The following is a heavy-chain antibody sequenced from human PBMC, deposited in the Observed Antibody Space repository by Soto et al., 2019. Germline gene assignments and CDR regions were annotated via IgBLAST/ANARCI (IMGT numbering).Heavy chain of an antibody. J-gene: IGHJ4*02. CDR1: GFTFSSYN. CDR3: ARASHEKYTTSCLDN. CDR2: ISTWSSYS. V-gene: IGHV3-21*01. Sequence: TGGSLRLSCTASGFTFSSYNMNWVRQAPGKGLERVSYISTWSSYSFYADSVKGRFTISRDNSENSLYLQLDSLRDEDTAVYYCARASHEKYTTSCLDNWGQGAPVTVSS. D-gene: IGHD6-13*01.